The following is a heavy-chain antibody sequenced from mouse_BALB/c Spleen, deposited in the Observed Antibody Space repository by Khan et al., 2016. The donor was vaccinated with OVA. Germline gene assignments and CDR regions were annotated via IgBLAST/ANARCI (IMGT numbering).Heavy chain of an antibody. CDR3: TGLGITTWFAY. V-gene: IGHV1S135*01. D-gene: IGHD4-1*01. J-gene: IGHJ3*01. CDR2: IDPFNGGT. Sequence: VQLQQSGPELMKPGTSVKISCKASGYSFTTFYMHWVKQSHGKSLEWVGYIDPFNGGTNYNQKFKGKATLTVDKSSSTAYMHLNSLTSEDSAVYFCTGLGITTWFAYWGQGTLVSVSA. CDR1: GYSFTTFY.